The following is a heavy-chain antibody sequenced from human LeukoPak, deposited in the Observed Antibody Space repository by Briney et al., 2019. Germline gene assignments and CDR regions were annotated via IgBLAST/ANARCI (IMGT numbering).Heavy chain of an antibody. V-gene: IGHV1-18*01. J-gene: IGHJ4*02. D-gene: IGHD5-12*01. CDR2: ISGHQGNT. CDR1: GYTFSTYG. CDR3: ARSDLATITAGPFEY. Sequence: GASVKVSCKASGYTFSTYGITWVRQASGQGLEWMGWISGHQGNTKYAQNFQGRVTMTIDTSTSTAYMDLRSLRSDDTAIYFCARSDLATITAGPFEYWGQGTLVAVSS.